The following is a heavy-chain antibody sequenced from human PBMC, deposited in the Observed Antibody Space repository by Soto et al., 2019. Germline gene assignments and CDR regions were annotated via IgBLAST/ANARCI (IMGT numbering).Heavy chain of an antibody. Sequence: QVQLQESGPGLVKPSQTLSLTCTVSGGSISSGGYYWSWLRQHPGKGLEWIGYIYYGGSAYYNPSLKSRVTITVATSKNQSSLKLSSVTAADTAVYYCASPFAVAAAGPFDYWGQGTLVTVSS. D-gene: IGHD6-13*01. CDR1: GGSISSGGYY. CDR3: ASPFAVAAAGPFDY. CDR2: IYYGGSA. J-gene: IGHJ4*02. V-gene: IGHV4-31*03.